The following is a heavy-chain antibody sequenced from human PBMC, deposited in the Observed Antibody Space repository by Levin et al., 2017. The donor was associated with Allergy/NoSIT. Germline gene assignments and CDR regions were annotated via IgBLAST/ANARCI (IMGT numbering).Heavy chain of an antibody. CDR3: ARGYCRASACYSGDS. Sequence: GGSLRLSCAASGFTFSDHYMDWVRQAPGKGLEWVGRIRDKVNSYTTEYAASVKGRFTISRDDSKNSLYLQMNSLKTEDTAVYYCARGYCRASACYSGDSWGQGTLVTVSS. D-gene: IGHD2-15*01. J-gene: IGHJ4*02. CDR1: GFTFSDHY. CDR2: IRDKVNSYTT. V-gene: IGHV3-72*01.